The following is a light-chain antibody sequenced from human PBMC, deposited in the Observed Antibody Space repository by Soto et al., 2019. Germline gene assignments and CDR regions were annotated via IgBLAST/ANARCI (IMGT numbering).Light chain of an antibody. CDR3: QQNDNFPRN. CDR2: AAS. J-gene: IGKJ1*01. Sequence: DIQMTQSPSSLSASVGDRVTITCRASQSMSSYLNWYQHKPGKAPKLLIYAASSLQTGVPSRFSGSRSWTNLALTISRLQREDFATYYCQQNDNFPRNFGQGTKVEMK. CDR1: QSMSSY. V-gene: IGKV1-39*01.